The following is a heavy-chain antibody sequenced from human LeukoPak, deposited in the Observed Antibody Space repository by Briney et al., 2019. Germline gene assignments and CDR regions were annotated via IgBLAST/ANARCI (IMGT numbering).Heavy chain of an antibody. CDR2: IYYSGST. Sequence: PSETLSLTCTVSGGSISSYYWSWIRQPPGKGLEWIGYIYYSGSTNYNPSLKSRVTISVDTSKNQFSLKLSSVTAADTAVYYCARLSSGGSGWFDPWGQGTLVTVSS. J-gene: IGHJ5*02. CDR1: GGSISSYY. CDR3: ARLSSGGSGWFDP. V-gene: IGHV4-59*08. D-gene: IGHD2-15*01.